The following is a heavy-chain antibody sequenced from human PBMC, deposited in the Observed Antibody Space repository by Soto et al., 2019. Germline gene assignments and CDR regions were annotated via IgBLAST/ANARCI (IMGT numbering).Heavy chain of an antibody. CDR2: INHSGST. V-gene: IGHV4-34*01. Sequence: SETLSLTCAVYGGSFSGYYWTWIRQPPGTGLEWIGEINHSGSTNYNPSLKSRVTISVDTSKNQFSLKLTSVTAADTAVYYCARVFTMKRPPHFDYWGQGTLVTVS. D-gene: IGHD3-22*01. CDR3: ARVFTMKRPPHFDY. J-gene: IGHJ4*02. CDR1: GGSFSGYY.